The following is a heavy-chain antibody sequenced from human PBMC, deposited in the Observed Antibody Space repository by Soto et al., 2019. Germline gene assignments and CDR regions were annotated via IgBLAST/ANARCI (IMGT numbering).Heavy chain of an antibody. D-gene: IGHD7-27*01. V-gene: IGHV3-7*03. CDR2: INKDGSQK. CDR1: GFTLSNYW. CDR3: VRELGLAY. Sequence: PGGSLRLSCAASGFTLSNYWMTWVRQAPGKGLEWVANINKDGSQKNYVDSVKGRFTIARDNGQNSLSPQMNSLRVEDTAVYYCVRELGLAYWGQGALVTVSS. J-gene: IGHJ4*02.